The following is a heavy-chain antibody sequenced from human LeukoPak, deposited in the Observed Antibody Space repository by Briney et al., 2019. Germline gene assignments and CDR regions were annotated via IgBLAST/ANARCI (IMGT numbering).Heavy chain of an antibody. CDR2: ISYDGSNK. J-gene: IGHJ6*02. Sequence: PGGSLRLSCAASGFTFSSYGMHWVRQAPGKGLEWVAVISYDGSNKYYADSVKGRFTISRDNSKNTLYLQMNSLRAEDTAVYYCAKDPDVRLWPVGGMDVWGQGTTVTVSS. CDR3: AKDPDVRLWPVGGMDV. CDR1: GFTFSSYG. V-gene: IGHV3-30*18. D-gene: IGHD5-18*01.